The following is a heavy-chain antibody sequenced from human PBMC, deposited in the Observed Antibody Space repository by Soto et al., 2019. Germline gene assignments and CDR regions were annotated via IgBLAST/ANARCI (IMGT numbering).Heavy chain of an antibody. V-gene: IGHV1-2*04. J-gene: IGHJ6*02. D-gene: IGHD3-10*01. CDR2: INPNSGGT. CDR1: GYTFTGYY. Sequence: ASVKASCKASGYTFTGYYMHWARQAPGQGLEWKGRINPNSGGTNYAQKFQGWVTMTRDTSISTAYMELSRLRSDDTAVYYCARGGNYYGSGSYYPWVGKNYYYYGMDVWGQGTTVTVSS. CDR3: ARGGNYYGSGSYYPWVGKNYYYYGMDV.